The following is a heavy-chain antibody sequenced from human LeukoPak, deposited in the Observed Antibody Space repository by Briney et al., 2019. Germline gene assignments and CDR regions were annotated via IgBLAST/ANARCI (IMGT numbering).Heavy chain of an antibody. J-gene: IGHJ3*02. V-gene: IGHV4-30-4*08. CDR1: GGSISSGDYY. Sequence: SQTLSLTCTVSGGSISSGDYYWSWIRQPPGKGLEWIGYIYYSGSTYYNPSLKSRVTISVDTSKNQFSLKLSSVTAADTAVYYCARDLGNYYDSSGYSAFDIWGQGTMVTVSS. CDR3: ARDLGNYYDSSGYSAFDI. CDR2: IYYSGST. D-gene: IGHD3-22*01.